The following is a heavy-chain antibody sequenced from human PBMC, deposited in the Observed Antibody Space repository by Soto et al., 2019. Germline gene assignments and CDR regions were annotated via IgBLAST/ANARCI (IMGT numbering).Heavy chain of an antibody. J-gene: IGHJ6*02. CDR1: GYIFTSYI. D-gene: IGHD3-3*01. Sequence: ASVKVSCKASGYIFTSYIMSWVRQAPGQGLEWMGWISGHNGDTKYAQKVRGRVTMTTDTSTSTAYMELRSLRSDDTAVYYCAREKTTGYDFWSGLRYGMDVWGQGTTVTVSS. CDR2: ISGHNGDT. CDR3: AREKTTGYDFWSGLRYGMDV. V-gene: IGHV1-18*04.